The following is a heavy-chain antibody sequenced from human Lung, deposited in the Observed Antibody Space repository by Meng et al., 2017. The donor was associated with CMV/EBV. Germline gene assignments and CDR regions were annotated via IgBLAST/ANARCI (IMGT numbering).Heavy chain of an antibody. V-gene: IGHV1-2*02. D-gene: IGHD1-14*01. CDR2: INPNTGGT. Sequence: ASVXVSXXASGYTFTLYYIHWVRQAPGQGLEWMGWINPNTGGTNSAQKFQGRVTMTGDTPISTAYMELSRLNSDDTALYYRARERGLGFRGTNDSFDFWGQGTMVTVSS. CDR1: GYTFTLYY. J-gene: IGHJ3*01. CDR3: ARERGLGFRGTNDSFDF.